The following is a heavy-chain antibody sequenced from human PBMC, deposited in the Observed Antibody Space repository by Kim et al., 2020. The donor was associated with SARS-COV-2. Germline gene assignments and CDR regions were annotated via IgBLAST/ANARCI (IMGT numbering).Heavy chain of an antibody. CDR1: GFTFSSYA. D-gene: IGHD6-13*01. V-gene: IGHV3-30*04. CDR2: ISYDGSNK. Sequence: GGSLRLSCAASGFTFSSYAMHWVRQAPGKGLEWVAVISYDGSNKYYADSVKGRFTISRDNSKNTLYLQMNSLRAEDTAVYYCARDQAAAEGYFQHWGQGTLVTVSS. CDR3: ARDQAAAEGYFQH. J-gene: IGHJ1*01.